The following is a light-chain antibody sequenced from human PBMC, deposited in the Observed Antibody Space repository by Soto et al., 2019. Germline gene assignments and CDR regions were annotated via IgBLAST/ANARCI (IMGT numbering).Light chain of an antibody. V-gene: IGLV1-40*01. J-gene: IGLJ1*01. CDR1: SSSIGAGYD. CDR3: QSYDSSLTEV. CDR2: GNS. Sequence: QAVVTQPPSVSGAPGQRVTISCTGSSSSIGAGYDVHWYQQVPGTPPKLLIYGNSNRPSGVPDRFSGSKSGTSASLAITGLQAEDEADYYCQSYDSSLTEVFGTGTKLTVL.